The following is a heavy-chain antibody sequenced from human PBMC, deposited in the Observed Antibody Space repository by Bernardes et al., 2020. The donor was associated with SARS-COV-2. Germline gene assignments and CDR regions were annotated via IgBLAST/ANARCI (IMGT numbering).Heavy chain of an antibody. D-gene: IGHD3-3*01. V-gene: IGHV4-31*03. Sequence: SETLSLTCTVSGGSISSGGYYWSWIRQCPGKGLEWIGYIYYSGDTYDNPSLKSRLTISVDTSQNQFSLKLNSVTAADTAVYYCARVGGDFWRGRGMDVWGQGTTVTVSS. CDR2: IYYSGDT. CDR1: GGSISSGGYY. CDR3: ARVGGDFWRGRGMDV. J-gene: IGHJ6*02.